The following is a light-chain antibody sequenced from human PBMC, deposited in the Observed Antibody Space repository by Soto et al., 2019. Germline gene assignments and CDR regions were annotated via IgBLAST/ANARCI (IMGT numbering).Light chain of an antibody. CDR1: QSVSNNY. CDR2: GAS. CDR3: HQHNNWWT. V-gene: IGKV3D-20*02. J-gene: IGKJ1*01. Sequence: EIVLTQSPGTLSLSPGERATLSCRASQSVSNNYLAWYQQKPGQAPRLLIYGASNRATGIPDRFSGSGSGTDFTLTITSLQSEDFGVYYCHQHNNWWTFGQGTKVEIK.